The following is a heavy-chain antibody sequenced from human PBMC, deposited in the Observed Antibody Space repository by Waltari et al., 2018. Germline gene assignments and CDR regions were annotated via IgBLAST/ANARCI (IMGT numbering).Heavy chain of an antibody. CDR3: AKDTRLGGYENDYYYGMDV. V-gene: IGHV3-30*18. CDR2: ISYDGSNT. J-gene: IGHJ6*02. CDR1: GFTFSSYG. Sequence: QVQLVESGGGVVQPGRSLRLSCAASGFTFSSYGMHWVRQAPGKGLEWVAVISYDGSNTYYADSVKGRLTISRDNSKNTLYLQMNSLRAEDTAVYYCAKDTRLGGYENDYYYGMDVWGQGTTVTVSS. D-gene: IGHD5-12*01.